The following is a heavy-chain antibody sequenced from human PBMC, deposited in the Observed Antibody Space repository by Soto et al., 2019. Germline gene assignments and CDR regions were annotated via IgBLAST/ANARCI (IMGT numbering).Heavy chain of an antibody. D-gene: IGHD2-2*01. CDR2: ISSSSTYI. CDR1: GFTFSSAP. Sequence: XXSLSLSCAASGFTFSSAPIDWVPQAPGKGLEWVSSISSSSTYIYYADSVKGRFTISRNNAKNSLYLQVNSLRDEDTALYYCARGAPAARRGAFNIWGQGTMVTVSS. J-gene: IGHJ3*02. CDR3: ARGAPAARRGAFNI. V-gene: IGHV3-21*01.